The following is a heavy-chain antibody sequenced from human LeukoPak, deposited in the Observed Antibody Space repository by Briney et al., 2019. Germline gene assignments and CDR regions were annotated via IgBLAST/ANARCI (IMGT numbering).Heavy chain of an antibody. Sequence: GGSLRLSCAASGFTSSSYAMSWVRQAPGKGLEWVSVIRGSGGSAYYADSVKGRFTISRDNSKNTLYLQMNSLRAEDTAVYYCAKPVYSSDYQDAFDIWGQGTMVTVST. J-gene: IGHJ3*02. CDR2: IRGSGGSA. CDR1: GFTSSSYA. CDR3: AKPVYSSDYQDAFDI. V-gene: IGHV3-23*01. D-gene: IGHD3-22*01.